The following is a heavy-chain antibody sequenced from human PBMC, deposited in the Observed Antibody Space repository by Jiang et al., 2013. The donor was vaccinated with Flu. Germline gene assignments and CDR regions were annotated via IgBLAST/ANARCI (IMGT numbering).Heavy chain of an antibody. V-gene: IGHV4-39*07. CDR3: ARAQKYSGFELPYFDF. J-gene: IGHJ4*02. D-gene: IGHD5-12*01. Sequence: GLVKPSETLSLTCTVSGGSLSSSDYYWAWIRQPPGKGLEWIGSIYHSGSTYYNPSLTSRLTMSAHTSKNQLSLKVTSVTAADTALYYCARAQKYSGFELPYFDFWGQGALVTVSS. CDR1: GGSLSSSDYY. CDR2: IYHSGST.